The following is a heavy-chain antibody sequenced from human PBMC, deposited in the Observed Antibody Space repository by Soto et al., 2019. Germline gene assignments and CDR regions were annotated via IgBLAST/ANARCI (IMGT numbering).Heavy chain of an antibody. Sequence: ASETLSLTCTVSGGSISSYYWSWIRQPPGKGLEWIGYIYYSGSTNYNPSLKSRVTISVDTSKNQFSLKLSSVTAADTAVYYCARQRTVARIAFDIWGQGTMVTVSS. J-gene: IGHJ3*02. V-gene: IGHV4-59*08. CDR3: ARQRTVARIAFDI. CDR1: GGSISSYY. D-gene: IGHD5-12*01. CDR2: IYYSGST.